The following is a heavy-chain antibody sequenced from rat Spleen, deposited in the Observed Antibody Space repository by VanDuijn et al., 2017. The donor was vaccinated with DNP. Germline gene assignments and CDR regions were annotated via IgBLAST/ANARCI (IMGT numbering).Heavy chain of an antibody. Sequence: EVQLVESGGGLVQPGRSMKLSCAASGFTFTNYGMACVRQAPTKGLEWVASITNSGDNTYYRDSVKGRFTISRDNAKSTLYLQMDSLRSEDTATYYCTRGGTYYFDYWGQGVMVTVSS. V-gene: IGHV5-25*01. CDR1: GFTFTNYG. J-gene: IGHJ2*01. CDR2: ITNSGDNT. CDR3: TRGGTYYFDY.